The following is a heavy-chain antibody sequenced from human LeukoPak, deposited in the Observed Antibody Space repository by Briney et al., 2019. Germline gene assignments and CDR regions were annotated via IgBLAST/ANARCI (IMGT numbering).Heavy chain of an antibody. CDR2: IKQDGSEK. J-gene: IGHJ4*02. CDR3: ARDPWDYYGSGSYPDY. Sequence: GGSLRLSCAASGFTFSSYWMSWVRQAPGKGLEWVANIKQDGSEKYYVDPVKGRFTISRDNAKNSLYLQMNSLRAEDTAVYYCARDPWDYYGSGSYPDYWGQGTLVTVSS. CDR1: GFTFSSYW. V-gene: IGHV3-7*01. D-gene: IGHD3-10*01.